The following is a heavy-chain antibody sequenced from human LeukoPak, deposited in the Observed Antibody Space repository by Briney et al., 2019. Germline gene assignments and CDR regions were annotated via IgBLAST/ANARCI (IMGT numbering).Heavy chain of an antibody. CDR1: GGSISSYN. CDR2: IYTSGSS. CDR3: ARLSNSGSYPFDY. Sequence: ASETLSLTRTVSGGSISSYNWSWIRQPAGKGLERIGRIYTSGSSNYNPSLKSRVTMSVDTSKNQFSLKLSSVTAADTAVYYCARLSNSGSYPFDYWGQGTLVTVSS. D-gene: IGHD1-26*01. J-gene: IGHJ4*02. V-gene: IGHV4-4*07.